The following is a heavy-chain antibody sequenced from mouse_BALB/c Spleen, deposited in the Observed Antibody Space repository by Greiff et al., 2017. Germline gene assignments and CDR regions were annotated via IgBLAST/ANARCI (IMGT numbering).Heavy chain of an antibody. CDR3: AREGEEAMDY. CDR2: ISYSGST. J-gene: IGHJ4*01. CDR1: GYSITSDYA. V-gene: IGHV3-2*02. Sequence: EVQRVESGPGLVKPSQSLSLTCTVTGYSITSDYAWNWIRQFPGNKLEWMGYISYSGSTSYNPSLKSRISITRDTSKNQFFLQLNSVTTEDTATYYCAREGEEAMDYWGQGTSVTVSS.